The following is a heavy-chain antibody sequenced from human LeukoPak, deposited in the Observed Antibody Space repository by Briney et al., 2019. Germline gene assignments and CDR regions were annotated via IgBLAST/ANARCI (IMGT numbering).Heavy chain of an antibody. V-gene: IGHV3-23*01. J-gene: IGHJ4*02. CDR3: AKDRSGYLHC. CDR2: ISGSGGIT. Sequence: PGGSLRLSCAASGFTFSSYAMSWVRQAPGKGLEWVSSISGSGGITYYADSVKGRFTIYRDNSKNTLYLQMNSLRAEDTDVYYSAKDRSGYLHCWGQGTLVTVSS. D-gene: IGHD3-22*01. CDR1: GFTFSSYA.